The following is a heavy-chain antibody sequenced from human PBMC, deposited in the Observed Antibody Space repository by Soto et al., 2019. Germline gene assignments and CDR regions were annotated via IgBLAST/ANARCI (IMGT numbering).Heavy chain of an antibody. D-gene: IGHD3-3*01. CDR2: ISAYNGNT. V-gene: IGHV1-18*01. CDR1: GYTFTSYG. J-gene: IGHJ4*02. Sequence: ASVKVSCKASGYTFTSYGISWVRQAPGQGLEGMGWISAYNGNTNYAQKLQGRVTMTTDTSTSTAYMELRSLRSDDTAVYYCARGPPPRITIFGVPLDYWGQGTLVTVSS. CDR3: ARGPPPRITIFGVPLDY.